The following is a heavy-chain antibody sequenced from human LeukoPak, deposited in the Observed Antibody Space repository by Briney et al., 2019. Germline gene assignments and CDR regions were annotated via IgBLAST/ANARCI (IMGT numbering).Heavy chain of an antibody. J-gene: IGHJ4*02. CDR3: AKEGYSSGWYEDY. V-gene: IGHV3-30*02. D-gene: IGHD6-19*01. Sequence: PGGSPRLSCAAAGFTFSTYGIHWVRQAPGMGLEWVAFIRYDGSNKYYADSVKGRFTISRDNFMNTVYLQMNSLRPEDTAVYYCAKEGYSSGWYEDYWGQGTLVTASS. CDR2: IRYDGSNK. CDR1: GFTFSTYG.